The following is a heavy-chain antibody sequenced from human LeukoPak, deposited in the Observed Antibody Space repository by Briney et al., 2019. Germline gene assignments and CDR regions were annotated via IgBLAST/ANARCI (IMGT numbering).Heavy chain of an antibody. Sequence: PSETLSLTCIVPGGSISSSSYYWAWIRQSPGKGREWIGTFSSGGSAYYNPFVTSRVSISKDTSDNQFSLRLYSVTAADTAVYYGARKQTGNMYDVWGLGTQVTVSS. CDR1: GGSISSSSYY. CDR2: FSSGGSA. J-gene: IGHJ4*02. V-gene: IGHV4-39*07. D-gene: IGHD1-1*01. CDR3: ARKQTGNMYDV.